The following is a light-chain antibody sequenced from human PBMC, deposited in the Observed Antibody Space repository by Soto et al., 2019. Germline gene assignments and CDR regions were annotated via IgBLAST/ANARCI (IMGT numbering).Light chain of an antibody. Sequence: DIQMTQSPCSLSASLGDRVTIACRASQSISRYLNWYQHKPGKAPNLMIYAASSLKPGVPSRFSGSGSGTDFTLTISSIQPEDFATYYCQQTYSIPLTFGGGNKVDIK. CDR3: QQTYSIPLT. J-gene: IGKJ4*01. CDR2: AAS. CDR1: QSISRY. V-gene: IGKV1-39*01.